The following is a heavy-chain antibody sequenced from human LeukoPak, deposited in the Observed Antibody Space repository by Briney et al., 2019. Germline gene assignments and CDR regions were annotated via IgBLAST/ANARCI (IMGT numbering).Heavy chain of an antibody. Sequence: SVKVSCKASGGTFSSYAISWVRQAPGQGLEWMGRIIPILGIANYAQKFQGRVTITADKSTSTAYMELSSLRSEDTAVYYCAKRGYSSSWYSPFDYWGQGTPVTVSS. CDR1: GGTFSSYA. V-gene: IGHV1-69*04. J-gene: IGHJ4*02. CDR2: IIPILGIA. CDR3: AKRGYSSSWYSPFDY. D-gene: IGHD6-13*01.